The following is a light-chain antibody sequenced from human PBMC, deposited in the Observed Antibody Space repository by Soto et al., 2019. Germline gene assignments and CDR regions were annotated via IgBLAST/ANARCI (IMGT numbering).Light chain of an antibody. J-gene: IGLJ1*01. CDR3: SSYTSTYSLV. V-gene: IGLV2-14*03. Sequence: QSVLTQPASVSGSPGQSSIISCTGTSDDVGGYDFVSWYQQRPGSVPQLIIYDVRYRPSGASPRFSGSKSGHTAYLTISGLQSDDEAGYFCSSYTSTYSLVFGSGTKVTVL. CDR1: SDDVGGYDF. CDR2: DVR.